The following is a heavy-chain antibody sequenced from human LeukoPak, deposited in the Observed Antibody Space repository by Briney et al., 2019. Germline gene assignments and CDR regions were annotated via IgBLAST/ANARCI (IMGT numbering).Heavy chain of an antibody. CDR2: ISSSSSYI. CDR1: GFTFSSYS. D-gene: IGHD3-10*01. J-gene: IGHJ4*02. V-gene: IGHV3-21*01. Sequence: PGGSLRLSCAASGFTFSSYSMNWVRQAPGKGLEWVPSISSSSSYIYYADSVKGRFTISRDNAKNSLYLQLNSLRAEDTAVYYCARDHSILGGSGSYYNVWGQGTLVTVSS. CDR3: ARDHSILGGSGSYYNV.